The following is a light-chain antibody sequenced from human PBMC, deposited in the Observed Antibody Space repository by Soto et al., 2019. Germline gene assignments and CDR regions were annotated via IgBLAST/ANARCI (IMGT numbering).Light chain of an antibody. J-gene: IGKJ2*01. Sequence: EIVLTQSPATLSLSPGERATLSCRASQSVSSYLAWYQQKPGQAPRLLIYDASNRATGIPARFSGSGSGTDFTLTISSREPEEFAVYYCQQRSNWLPYTFGQGTKLEIK. CDR1: QSVSSY. CDR3: QQRSNWLPYT. V-gene: IGKV3-11*01. CDR2: DAS.